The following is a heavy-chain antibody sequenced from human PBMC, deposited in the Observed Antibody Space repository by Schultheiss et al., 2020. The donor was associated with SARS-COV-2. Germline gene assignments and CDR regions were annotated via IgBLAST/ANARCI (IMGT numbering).Heavy chain of an antibody. CDR2: INHSGST. CDR3: ARRMYYYGSGSYHFDY. D-gene: IGHD3-10*01. J-gene: IGHJ4*02. CDR1: GGSFSGYY. V-gene: IGHV4-34*01. Sequence: ETLSLTCAVYGGSFSGYYWSWIRQPPGKGLEWIGEINHSGSTNYNPSLKSRVTISVDTSKNQFSLKLSSVTAADTAVYYCARRMYYYGSGSYHFDYWGQGTLVTVSS.